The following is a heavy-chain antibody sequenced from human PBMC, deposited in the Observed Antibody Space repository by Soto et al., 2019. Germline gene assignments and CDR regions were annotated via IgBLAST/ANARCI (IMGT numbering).Heavy chain of an antibody. D-gene: IGHD3-22*01. V-gene: IGHV5-51*01. CDR2: IYPGDSDT. Sequence: EVQLVQSGAEVKKPGESLKISCKGSGYSFTRYWIGWVRQMPGKGLEWMGIIYPGDSDTRYSPSFQGQVTISADKSISTAYLQWSSLKASDTAMYYCATVLSVITTSFYAFDIWGQGTMVTVSS. J-gene: IGHJ3*02. CDR1: GYSFTRYW. CDR3: ATVLSVITTSFYAFDI.